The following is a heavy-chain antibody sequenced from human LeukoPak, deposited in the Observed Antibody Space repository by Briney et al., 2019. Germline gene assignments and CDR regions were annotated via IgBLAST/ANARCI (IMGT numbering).Heavy chain of an antibody. CDR3: ARDESRFGMDV. CDR1: GFTFSSYS. J-gene: IGHJ6*02. V-gene: IGHV3-21*01. Sequence: GGSLRLSCAASGFTFSSYSMNWVRQAPGKGLEWVSSISSSSSYMYCADSVKGRFTISRDSAKNSLYLQMNSLRAEDTAVYYCARDESRFGMDVWGQGTTVTVSS. CDR2: ISSSSSYM.